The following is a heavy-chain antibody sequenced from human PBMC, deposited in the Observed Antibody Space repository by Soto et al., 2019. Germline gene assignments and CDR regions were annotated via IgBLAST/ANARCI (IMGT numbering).Heavy chain of an antibody. Sequence: GASVKVFCKASGYTFTSYYMHWVRQAPGQGLEWMGIINPSGGSTSYAQKFQGRVTMTRDTSTSTVYMELSSLRSEDTAVYYCARSHVWSGPIGGMDVWGQGTTVTVSS. J-gene: IGHJ6*02. CDR3: ARSHVWSGPIGGMDV. V-gene: IGHV1-46*01. CDR1: GYTFTSYY. CDR2: INPSGGST. D-gene: IGHD3-3*02.